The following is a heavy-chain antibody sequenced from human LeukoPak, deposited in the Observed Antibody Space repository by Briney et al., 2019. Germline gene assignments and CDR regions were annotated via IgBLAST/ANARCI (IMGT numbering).Heavy chain of an antibody. D-gene: IGHD2-15*01. CDR3: AKTTTGYSSGRYPAWPIDY. J-gene: IGHJ4*02. Sequence: GGSLRLSCAASGFTFGSYAMYWVRQAPGKGLKWVSGIFGSGGSAHYADSVKGRFTISRDNSKNTVYLQMDSLRVEDTAIYYCAKTTTGYSSGRYPAWPIDYWGQGTLVTVSS. CDR2: IFGSGGSA. CDR1: GFTFGSYA. V-gene: IGHV3-23*01.